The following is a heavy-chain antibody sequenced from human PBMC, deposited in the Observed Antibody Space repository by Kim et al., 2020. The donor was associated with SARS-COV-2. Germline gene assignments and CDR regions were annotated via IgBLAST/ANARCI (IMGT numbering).Heavy chain of an antibody. J-gene: IGHJ6*02. Sequence: ASVKVSCKASGYTFTSYGISWVRQAPGRGLEWMGWISAYNGNTNYAQKLQGRVTMTTDTSTSTAYMELRSLRSDDTAVYYCARETGYSSGWGDYYGMDVWGQGTTVTVSS. D-gene: IGHD6-19*01. V-gene: IGHV1-18*01. CDR3: ARETGYSSGWGDYYGMDV. CDR1: GYTFTSYG. CDR2: ISAYNGNT.